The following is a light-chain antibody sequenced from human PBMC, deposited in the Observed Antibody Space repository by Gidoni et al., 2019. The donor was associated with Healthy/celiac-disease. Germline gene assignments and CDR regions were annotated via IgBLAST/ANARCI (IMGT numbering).Light chain of an antibody. Sequence: EIVLTQSPATLSLSTGERATLSCRASQRVSSYLAWYQQKPGQAPRLLIYDASNRATGIPARFSGSGSGTDFTLTTSSLEPEDFAVYYCQQRSNWPLTFGGGTKVEIK. CDR2: DAS. CDR1: QRVSSY. V-gene: IGKV3-11*01. J-gene: IGKJ4*01. CDR3: QQRSNWPLT.